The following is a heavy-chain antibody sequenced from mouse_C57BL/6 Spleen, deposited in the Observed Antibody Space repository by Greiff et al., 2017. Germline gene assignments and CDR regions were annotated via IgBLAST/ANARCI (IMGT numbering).Heavy chain of an antibody. CDR2: ISYDGSN. CDR1: GYSITSGYY. D-gene: IGHD2-4*01. Sequence: EVQLQESGPGLVKPSPSLSLTCSVTGYSITSGYYWNWIRQFPGNKLEWMGYISYDGSNNYNPSFKNRTSITRDTSTNQFFLKLNSVTTEDTAAYYCARDDDYVPLAYWGQGTLVTVSA. CDR3: ARDDDYVPLAY. J-gene: IGHJ3*01. V-gene: IGHV3-6*01.